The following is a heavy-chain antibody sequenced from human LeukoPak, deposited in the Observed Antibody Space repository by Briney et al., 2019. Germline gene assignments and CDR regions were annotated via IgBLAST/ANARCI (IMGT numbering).Heavy chain of an antibody. CDR2: INSDGSST. Sequence: GGSLRLSCAASGFTFSSHWMHWVRQAPGKGLVWVSRINSDGSSTSYADSVKGRFTISRDNAKNTLYLQMNSLRVEDTAVYYCAREWSGFGELPDYWGQGTLVTVSS. D-gene: IGHD3-10*01. CDR3: AREWSGFGELPDY. CDR1: GFTFSSHW. V-gene: IGHV3-74*01. J-gene: IGHJ4*02.